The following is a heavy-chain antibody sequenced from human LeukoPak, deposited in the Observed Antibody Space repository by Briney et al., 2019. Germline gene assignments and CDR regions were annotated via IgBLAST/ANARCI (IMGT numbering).Heavy chain of an antibody. V-gene: IGHV4-59*01. CDR1: GGSISSYY. CDR2: IYYSGST. Sequence: SETLSLTCTVSGGSISSYYWSWIRQPPGKGLEWLGYIYYSGSTNYNPSLKSRVTISVDTSKNQFSLKLSSVTAADTAVYYCARVFAKYYYGMDVWGQGTTVTVSS. CDR3: ARVFAKYYYGMDV. D-gene: IGHD3-3*01. J-gene: IGHJ6*02.